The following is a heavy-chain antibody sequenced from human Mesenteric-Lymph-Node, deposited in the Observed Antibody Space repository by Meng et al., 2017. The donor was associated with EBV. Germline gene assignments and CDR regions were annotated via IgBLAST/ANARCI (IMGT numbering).Heavy chain of an antibody. D-gene: IGHD3-16*01. J-gene: IGHJ5*02. CDR2: VNHVGAT. CDR1: GASFSDYY. Sequence: QGKLHQWGAGLLKPSETLSLPCAVYGASFSDYYWTWIRQPPGKGLEWIGEVNHVGATIYNPSLESRVTISIDTSKNQFSLKVTSVTAADTAVYFCATLGSFASSIDPWGQGTLVTVSS. V-gene: IGHV4-34*01. CDR3: ATLGSFASSIDP.